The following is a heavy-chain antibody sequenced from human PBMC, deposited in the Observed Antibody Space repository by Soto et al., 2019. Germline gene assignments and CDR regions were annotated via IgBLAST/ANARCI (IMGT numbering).Heavy chain of an antibody. Sequence: QVQLVQSGAEVKKPGASVKVSCKAAGGTFSSYASSWVRQAPVQGLEWMGGIIPIFGTTNYAQKCQGRVTITADESTRTAYMELSSLRSEDTAVYYCERVTTIFGDYGMDVWGQGTTVTVSS. CDR3: ERVTTIFGDYGMDV. CDR2: IIPIFGTT. V-gene: IGHV1-69*12. D-gene: IGHD3-3*01. J-gene: IGHJ6*02. CDR1: GGTFSSYA.